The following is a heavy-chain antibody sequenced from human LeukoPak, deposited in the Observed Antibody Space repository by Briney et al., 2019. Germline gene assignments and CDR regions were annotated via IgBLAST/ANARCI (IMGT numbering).Heavy chain of an antibody. Sequence: GASVKVSRKASGGTFSSYAISWVRQAPGQGLEWMGGIIPIFGTANYAQKFQGRVTITADESTGTAYMELSSLRSEDTAVYYCARSMGYCSSTSCPFDYWGQGTLVTVSS. CDR2: IIPIFGTA. CDR1: GGTFSSYA. V-gene: IGHV1-69*01. J-gene: IGHJ4*02. D-gene: IGHD2-2*01. CDR3: ARSMGYCSSTSCPFDY.